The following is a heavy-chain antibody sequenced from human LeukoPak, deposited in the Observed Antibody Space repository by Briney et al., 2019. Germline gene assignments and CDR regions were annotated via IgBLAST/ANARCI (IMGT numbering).Heavy chain of an antibody. CDR2: IYYSGST. CDR3: ARHSETTTYYFDC. Sequence: SETLSLTCTVSGGSISSSSYYWGWIRQPPGKGLEWIGSIYYSGSTYYNPSLKSRVTISVDTSKNQFSLKLSSVTAADTAVYYCARHSETTTYYFDCWGQGTLVTVSS. D-gene: IGHD1-1*01. J-gene: IGHJ4*02. CDR1: GGSISSSSYY. V-gene: IGHV4-39*01.